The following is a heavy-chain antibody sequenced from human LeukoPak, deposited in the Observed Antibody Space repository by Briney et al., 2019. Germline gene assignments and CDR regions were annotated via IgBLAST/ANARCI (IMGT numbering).Heavy chain of an antibody. Sequence: PSETLSLTCAVSGGSISSSNWWSWVRRPPGKGLEWIGEIYHSGSTNYNPSLKSRVTISVDTSKNQFSLKLSSVTAADTAVYYCARGYCRGTSCNRYTFDMWGQGTMVTVSS. CDR1: GGSISSSNW. J-gene: IGHJ3*02. CDR3: ARGYCRGTSCNRYTFDM. V-gene: IGHV4-4*02. D-gene: IGHD2-2*01. CDR2: IYHSGST.